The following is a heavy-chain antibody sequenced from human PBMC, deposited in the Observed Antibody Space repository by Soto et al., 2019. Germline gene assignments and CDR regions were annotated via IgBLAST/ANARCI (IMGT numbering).Heavy chain of an antibody. Sequence: PGGSLRLSCAASGFTFSSYEMNWVRQAPGKGLEWVSYISSSGSTIYYADSVKGRFTISRDNAKNSLYLQMNSLRAEDTAVYYCARASPSGDVWGQGTTVTVSS. CDR2: ISSSGSTI. J-gene: IGHJ6*02. CDR3: ARASPSGDV. V-gene: IGHV3-48*03. CDR1: GFTFSSYE.